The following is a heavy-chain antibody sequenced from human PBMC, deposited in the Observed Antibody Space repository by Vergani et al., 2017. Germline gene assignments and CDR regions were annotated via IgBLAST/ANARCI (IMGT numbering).Heavy chain of an antibody. CDR2: ISYDGSNQ. Sequence: QVQLVESGGGVVQPGRSLRLSCAASGFTFSSYAMHWVRQAPGKGLEWVSVISYDGSNQYYADSVKGRFTISRDNSKNTLYLQMNSLRTEDTAVYYCARGRYGYCSSPSCYQDYWGQGTLVTVSS. CDR1: GFTFSSYA. D-gene: IGHD2-2*03. V-gene: IGHV3-30-3*01. J-gene: IGHJ4*02. CDR3: ARGRYGYCSSPSCYQDY.